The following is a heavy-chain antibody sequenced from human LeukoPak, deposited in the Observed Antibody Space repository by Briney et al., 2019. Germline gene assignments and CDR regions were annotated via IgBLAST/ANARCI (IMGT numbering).Heavy chain of an antibody. D-gene: IGHD6-6*01. CDR3: ARAGSIAARLRYYYYYMDV. V-gene: IGHV4-59*08. CDR2: IYYSGST. J-gene: IGHJ6*03. CDR1: GGSISSYY. Sequence: SETLSLTCTVPGGSISSYYWSWIRQPPGKGLEWIGYIYYSGSTNYNPSLKSRVTISVDTSKNQFSLKLSSVTAADTAVYYCARAGSIAARLRYYYYYMDVWGKGTTVTVSS.